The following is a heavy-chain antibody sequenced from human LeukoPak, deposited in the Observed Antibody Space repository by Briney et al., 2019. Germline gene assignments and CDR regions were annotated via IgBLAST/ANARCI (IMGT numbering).Heavy chain of an antibody. Sequence: GASVKVSCKAPGYTFTGYYMHWVRQAPGQGLEWMGWINPNSGGTNYAQKFQGRVTMTRDTSISTAYMELSRLRSDDTAVYYCARAEYGDPYYFDYWGQGTLVTVSS. D-gene: IGHD4-17*01. J-gene: IGHJ4*02. CDR3: ARAEYGDPYYFDY. V-gene: IGHV1-2*02. CDR1: GYTFTGYY. CDR2: INPNSGGT.